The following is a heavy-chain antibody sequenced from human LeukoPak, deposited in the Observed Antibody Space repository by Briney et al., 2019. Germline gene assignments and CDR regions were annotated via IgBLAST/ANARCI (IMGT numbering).Heavy chain of an antibody. CDR1: GYSISSDYY. J-gene: IGHJ4*02. CDR3: ARSRGSYFYY. D-gene: IGHD1-26*01. V-gene: IGHV4-38-2*02. CDR2: IYHSGST. Sequence: SETLSLTCTVSGYSISSDYYWDWIGQPPGKGLEWIGSIYHSGSTYYNPSLKSRVTISVDKYKNPFSLKLSSVTAADTAVYYCARSRGSYFYYWGQGTLVTVSS.